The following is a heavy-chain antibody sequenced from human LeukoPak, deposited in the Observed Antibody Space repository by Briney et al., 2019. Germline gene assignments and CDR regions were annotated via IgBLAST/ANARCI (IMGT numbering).Heavy chain of an antibody. CDR3: ARDRGSSSSDWFDP. J-gene: IGHJ5*02. D-gene: IGHD6-6*01. Sequence: SETLSLTCTVSGGSISSYYWSWIRQPPGKRLEWIGYIYYSGSTNYNPSLKSRVTISVDTSKNQFSLKLSSVTAADTAVYYCARDRGSSSSDWFDPWGQGTLVTVSS. V-gene: IGHV4-59*01. CDR2: IYYSGST. CDR1: GGSISSYY.